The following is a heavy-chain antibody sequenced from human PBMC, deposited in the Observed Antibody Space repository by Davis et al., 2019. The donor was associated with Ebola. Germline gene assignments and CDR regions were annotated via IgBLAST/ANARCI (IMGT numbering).Heavy chain of an antibody. D-gene: IGHD2-2*01. CDR3: ARHENPNCSSTSCPPYNWFDP. Sequence: PSETLSLTCTVSGGSISSYYWSWIRQPPGKGLEWIGYIYYSGSTNYNPSLKSRVTISVDTSKNQFSLKLSSVTAADTAVYYCARHENPNCSSTSCPPYNWFDPWGQGTLVTVSS. J-gene: IGHJ5*02. V-gene: IGHV4-59*01. CDR2: IYYSGST. CDR1: GGSISSYY.